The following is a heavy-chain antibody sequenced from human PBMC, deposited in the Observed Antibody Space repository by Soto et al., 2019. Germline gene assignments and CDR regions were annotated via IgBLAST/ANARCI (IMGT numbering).Heavy chain of an antibody. J-gene: IGHJ4*02. CDR2: INEDGTKR. CDR1: GFSLTRYW. D-gene: IGHD2-15*01. V-gene: IGHV3-7*01. CDR3: TRWDGRCSGGSCFFDS. Sequence: PGGSLRLSCIASGFSLTRYWMSWVRQTPGKGLEWVAKINEDGTKRDYMESVEGRFTISRDNAKNSLSLQMNSLKADDTAVYYCTRWDGRCSGGSCFFDSWGQGTLVTVPS.